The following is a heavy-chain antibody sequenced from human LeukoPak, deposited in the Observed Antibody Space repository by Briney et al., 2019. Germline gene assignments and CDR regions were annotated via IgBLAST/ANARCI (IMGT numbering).Heavy chain of an antibody. J-gene: IGHJ4*02. CDR2: MYYGGST. CDR3: ARPRYTSGSFYDY. V-gene: IGHV4-39*01. D-gene: IGHD6-19*01. Sequence: SETLSLTCAVSGDSISRNNYYWGWIRQPPGKGLEWIGSMYYGGSTYYNPSLKSRGTISADTSKNQFSLKLISATAADTAVYYCARPRYTSGSFYDYWGQGILVTVSS. CDR1: GDSISRNNYY.